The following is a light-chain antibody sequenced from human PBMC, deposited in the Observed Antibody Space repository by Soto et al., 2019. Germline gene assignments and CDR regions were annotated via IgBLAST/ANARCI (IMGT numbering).Light chain of an antibody. CDR3: TSYAGSNTHG. CDR1: SSDVGGYDY. V-gene: IGLV2-8*01. J-gene: IGLJ1*01. CDR2: GVN. Sequence: QSALTQPPSASGSPGQSVSISCTGTSSDVGGYDYVSWYQQHPGKAPKLVIYGVNKRPSGVPDRFSGSKSGNTASLTVSGLQAEDEADYYCTSYAGSNTHGFGPGTKLTVL.